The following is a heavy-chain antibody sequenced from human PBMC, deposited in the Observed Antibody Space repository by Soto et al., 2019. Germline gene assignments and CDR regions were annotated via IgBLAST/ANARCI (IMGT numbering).Heavy chain of an antibody. CDR1: GDSIGTLYY. V-gene: IGHV4-59*01. Sequence: SEPLPLPCTVLGDSIGTLYYWSWIRQPPGKGLEWIGHIHHSGGTSYNPSLKSLVAISVDTSKNQFSLKVNSVTAADTAVYYCARGLLAYCGGDCALFDSWGQGIMVTVSS. CDR2: IHHSGGT. J-gene: IGHJ4*02. CDR3: ARGLLAYCGGDCALFDS. D-gene: IGHD2-21*02.